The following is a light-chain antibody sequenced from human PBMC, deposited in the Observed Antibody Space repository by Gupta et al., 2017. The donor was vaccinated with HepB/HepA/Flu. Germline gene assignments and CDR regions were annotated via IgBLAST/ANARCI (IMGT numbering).Light chain of an antibody. CDR3: QQRSNWPLT. Sequence: VVFRPSPATLSLYPGERATLSCRASQSVSSYLAWYQQKPGQAPRLLIYDASNRATGIPARFSGSGSETDFTLTISSLEPEDFAVYYCQQRSNWPLTFGGGTKVEIK. V-gene: IGKV3-11*01. CDR1: QSVSSY. CDR2: DAS. J-gene: IGKJ4*01.